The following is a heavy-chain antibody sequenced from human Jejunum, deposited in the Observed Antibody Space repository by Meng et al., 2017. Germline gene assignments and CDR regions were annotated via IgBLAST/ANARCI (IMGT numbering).Heavy chain of an antibody. CDR3: ARKISPVSAIY. V-gene: IGHV4-4*02. CDR1: GYSFSSANW. CDR2: IYHSGAT. Sequence: VQLKWWGPGLVKPWVTRSLTYAGAGYSFSSANWWIWFRQPPGKGLEWIGEIYHSGATYDNPSLRSRLTMSVDKSKNQFSLNLTSVTAADTAVYYCARKISPVSAIYWGQGTLVTVSS. J-gene: IGHJ4*02. D-gene: IGHD2-21*02.